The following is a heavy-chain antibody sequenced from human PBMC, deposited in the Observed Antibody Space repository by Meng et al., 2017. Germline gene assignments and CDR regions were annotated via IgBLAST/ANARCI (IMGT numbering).Heavy chain of an antibody. V-gene: IGHV4-34*01. CDR2: INHSGST. CDR3: ASQALVRDKNKPIDY. CDR1: GGSFCGYY. Sequence: GQLQQGGAGLLKPSETLSLTCAVYGGSFCGYYWSWIRQPPGKGLEWIGEINHSGSTNYNPSLKSRVTISVDTSKNQFSLKLSSVTAADTAVYYCASQALVRDKNKPIDYWGQGTLVTVSS. D-gene: IGHD3-10*01. J-gene: IGHJ4*02.